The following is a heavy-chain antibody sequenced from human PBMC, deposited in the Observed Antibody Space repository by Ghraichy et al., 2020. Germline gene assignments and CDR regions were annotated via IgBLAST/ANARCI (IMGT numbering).Heavy chain of an antibody. Sequence: GGSLRLSCAAPGFTFDSHSIHWVRHSPGKGLEWVALMWFAGPRTHYADSVRGRFTMSRDSSKTTIFLQMDSLRVEDTALYFCARGDFSSGHYSNWFLEFWGRGTLVSVSA. CDR1: GFTFDSHS. D-gene: IGHD4-11*01. CDR2: MWFAGPRT. CDR3: ARGDFSSGHYSNWFLEF. V-gene: IGHV3-33*01. J-gene: IGHJ2*01.